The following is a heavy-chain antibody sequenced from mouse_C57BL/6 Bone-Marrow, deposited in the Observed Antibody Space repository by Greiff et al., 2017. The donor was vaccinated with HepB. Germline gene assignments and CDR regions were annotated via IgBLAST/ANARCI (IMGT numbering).Heavy chain of an antibody. CDR1: GFTFTDYY. V-gene: IGHV7-3*01. J-gene: IGHJ3*01. CDR2: IRNKANGYTT. D-gene: IGHD2-2*01. Sequence: EVHLVESGGGLVQPGGSLSLSCAASGFTFTDYYMSWVRQPPGKALEWLGFIRNKANGYTTEYSASVKGRFTISRDNSQSILYLQMNALRAEDSATYYCAIWLRRGFAYWGQGTLVTVSA. CDR3: AIWLRRGFAY.